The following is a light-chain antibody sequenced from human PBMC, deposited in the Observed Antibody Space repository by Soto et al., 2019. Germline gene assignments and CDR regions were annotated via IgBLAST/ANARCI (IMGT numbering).Light chain of an antibody. V-gene: IGLV2-8*02. CDR2: EVS. J-gene: IGLJ3*02. CDR3: SSYAGSNNLV. CDR1: SSDVGGYNY. Sequence: QSALTQPPSASRSPGQSVTISCTGTSSDVGGYNYVSWYQQHPGKAPKLMIYEVSKRPSGVPDRFSDSKSGNTASLTVSGLQAEDEADYYCSSYAGSNNLVFGGGTKLTVL.